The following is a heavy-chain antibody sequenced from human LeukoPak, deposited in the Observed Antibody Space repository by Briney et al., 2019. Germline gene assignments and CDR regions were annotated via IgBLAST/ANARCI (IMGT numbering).Heavy chain of an antibody. V-gene: IGHV3-23*01. D-gene: IGHD6-13*01. CDR3: AKAIYSGSWYFDY. Sequence: GGSLRLSCAASGFTFSSYVMSRVRQAPGKGLERVSLISGTGGNTYYADSVKGRFTISRDNSKNALYLQMNSLSAEDTAVYYCAKAIYSGSWYFDYWGQGTLVTVSS. J-gene: IGHJ4*02. CDR1: GFTFSSYV. CDR2: ISGTGGNT.